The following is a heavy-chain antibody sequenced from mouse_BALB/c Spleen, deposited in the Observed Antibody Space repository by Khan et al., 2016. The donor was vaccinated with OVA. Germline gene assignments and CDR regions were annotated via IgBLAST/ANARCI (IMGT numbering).Heavy chain of an antibody. CDR1: GYSITSEYA. CDR3: ARTDYYDYDPFPY. CDR2: INYSGNT. J-gene: IGHJ3*01. Sequence: VQLKESGPGLVKPSQSLSLTCTVTGYSITSEYAWNWIRQFPGNKLEWMGYINYSGNTRFNPSLKSRTSITRDTSKKQFFMQLNSVTSEDTATYYCARTDYYDYDPFPYWGQGTLVTVSA. D-gene: IGHD2-4*01. V-gene: IGHV3-2*02.